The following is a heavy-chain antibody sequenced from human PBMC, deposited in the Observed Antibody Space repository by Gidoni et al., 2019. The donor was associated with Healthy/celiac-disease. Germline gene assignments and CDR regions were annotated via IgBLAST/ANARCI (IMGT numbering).Heavy chain of an antibody. D-gene: IGHD4-17*01. Sequence: LTISRDNAKNSLYLQMNSLRAEDTAVYYCARNVHGDYPTYYYGMDVWGQGTTVTVSS. CDR3: ARNVHGDYPTYYYGMDV. J-gene: IGHJ6*02. V-gene: IGHV3-11*06.